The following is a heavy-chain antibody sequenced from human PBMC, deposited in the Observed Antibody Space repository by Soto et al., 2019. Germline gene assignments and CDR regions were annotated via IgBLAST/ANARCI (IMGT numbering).Heavy chain of an antibody. V-gene: IGHV1-8*01. CDR1: GYNINSYD. Sequence: ASVKVSCKASGYNINSYDMDWVRQATGQGLEWMGWMNPKSGNTGFAEKFQGRAKMTWNTSTGTVYLEISSLRPEDTAVYFCARGLVDSGGNCFDSWGQGTQVTVSS. J-gene: IGHJ4*02. CDR2: MNPKSGNT. D-gene: IGHD2-21*01. CDR3: ARGLVDSGGNCFDS.